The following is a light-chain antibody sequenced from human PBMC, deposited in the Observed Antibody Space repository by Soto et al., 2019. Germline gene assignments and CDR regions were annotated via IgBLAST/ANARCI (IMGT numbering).Light chain of an antibody. CDR2: EVS. CDR3: CSYAGSSTWVV. CDR1: SSDVGSYNL. Sequence: QSVLTQPASVSGSPGQSITISCTGTSSDVGSYNLVSWYQQHPGKAPKLMIYEVSKRPSGVSNRFSGSKSGNTASLTISGLQAEDEADYYCCSYAGSSTWVVFGGGTQLTV. V-gene: IGLV2-23*02. J-gene: IGLJ2*01.